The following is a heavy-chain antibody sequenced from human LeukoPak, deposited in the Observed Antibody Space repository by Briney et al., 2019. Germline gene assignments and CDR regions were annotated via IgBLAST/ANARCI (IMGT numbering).Heavy chain of an antibody. CDR2: IYYSGST. CDR3: ARGPRYYYDSSGGSFDP. J-gene: IGHJ5*02. Sequence: SETLSLTCTVSGGSIRSYYWSWIRQPPGKGLEWIGYIYYSGSTNYNPSLKSRVTISVDTSKNQFSLKLSSVTAADTAVYYCARGPRYYYDSSGGSFDPWGQGTLVTVSS. D-gene: IGHD3-22*01. V-gene: IGHV4-59*01. CDR1: GGSIRSYY.